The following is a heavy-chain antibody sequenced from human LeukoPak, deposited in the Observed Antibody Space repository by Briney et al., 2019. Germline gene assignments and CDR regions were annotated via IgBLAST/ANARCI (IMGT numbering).Heavy chain of an antibody. CDR2: MNPNSGNT. V-gene: IGHV1-8*01. Sequence: ASVKVSRKASGYTFTSYDINWVRQATGQGLEWMGWMNPNSGNTGYAQKFQGRVTMTRNTSISTAYMELSSLRSEDTAVYYCARARIAVAGYNWFDPWGQGTLVTVSS. J-gene: IGHJ5*02. CDR1: GYTFTSYD. CDR3: ARARIAVAGYNWFDP. D-gene: IGHD6-19*01.